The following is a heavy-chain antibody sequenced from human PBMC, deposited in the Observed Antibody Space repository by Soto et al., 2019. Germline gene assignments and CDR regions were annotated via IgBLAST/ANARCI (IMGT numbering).Heavy chain of an antibody. Sequence: QVQLQESGPGLVKPSQTLSLTCTVSGGSISSGGYYWSWIRQHPGKGLEWIGYIYYSGSTYYNPSLKGRVTLPVDTSKNQSSLKLSSVTAADTAVYYCARSGYSYGPNPLLYWGQGTLVTVSS. CDR2: IYYSGST. CDR3: ARSGYSYGPNPLLY. J-gene: IGHJ4*02. D-gene: IGHD5-18*01. V-gene: IGHV4-31*03. CDR1: GGSISSGGYY.